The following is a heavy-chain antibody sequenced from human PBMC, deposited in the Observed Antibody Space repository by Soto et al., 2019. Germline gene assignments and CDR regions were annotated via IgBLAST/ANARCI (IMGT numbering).Heavy chain of an antibody. V-gene: IGHV1-69*13. CDR3: ARDRTGTGYYYGMDV. CDR2: IIPISGTA. Sequence: ASVKVSCKASGGTFSFSAFSWVRQAPGQGLEWMGGIIPISGTANYAQQFQGRVTITADESTDTAYMELISLTSEDTAVYYCARDRTGTGYYYGMDVWGQGTTVTVSS. CDR1: GGTFSFSA. J-gene: IGHJ6*02. D-gene: IGHD1-7*01.